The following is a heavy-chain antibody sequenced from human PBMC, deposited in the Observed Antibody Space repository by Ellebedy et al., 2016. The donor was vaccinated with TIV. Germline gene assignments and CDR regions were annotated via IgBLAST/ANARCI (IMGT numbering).Heavy chain of an antibody. CDR3: AKEDWNAEWLED. CDR2: VSRKGDKM. D-gene: IGHD1-1*01. J-gene: IGHJ1*01. Sequence: GESLKIPCAASGFILSTYVMTWVRQAPGKGLEWVSSVSRKGDKMYYADPVKGRFTISRDNSNDVVFLEMNSLRVKDTATNHCAKEDWNAEWLEDWGQGTLVTVSS. CDR1: GFILSTYV. V-gene: IGHV3-23*01.